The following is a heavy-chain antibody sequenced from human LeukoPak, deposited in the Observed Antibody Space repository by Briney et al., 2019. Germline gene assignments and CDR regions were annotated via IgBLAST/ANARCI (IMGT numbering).Heavy chain of an antibody. D-gene: IGHD2-2*02. CDR1: GGSISSYY. V-gene: IGHV4-59*01. J-gene: IGHJ4*02. Sequence: SETLSLTCTVSGGSISSYYWSWIRQPPGKGLEWIGYIYYSGSTNYNPSLKSRVTISVDTSKNQFSLKLSSVTAADTAVYYRARDGGDPYCSSTSCYMGLDYWGQGTLVTVSS. CDR3: ARDGGDPYCSSTSCYMGLDY. CDR2: IYYSGST.